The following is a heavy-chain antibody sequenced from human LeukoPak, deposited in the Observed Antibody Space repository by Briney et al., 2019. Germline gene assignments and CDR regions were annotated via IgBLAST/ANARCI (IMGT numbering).Heavy chain of an antibody. V-gene: IGHV3-21*01. CDR2: ISSSSYI. D-gene: IGHD1-26*01. Sequence: GGSLRLSCAASGFTFSSYSMNWVRQAPGKGLEWVSSISSSSYIYYADSVKGRFTISRDNAKNSLYLQMNSLRAEDTAVYYCARGSGSYFLDYWGQGTLVTVSS. CDR1: GFTFSSYS. J-gene: IGHJ4*02. CDR3: ARGSGSYFLDY.